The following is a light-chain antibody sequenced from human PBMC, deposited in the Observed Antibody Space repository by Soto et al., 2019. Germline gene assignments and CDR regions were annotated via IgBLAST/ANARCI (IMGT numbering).Light chain of an antibody. CDR2: AAS. V-gene: IGKV1-9*01. J-gene: IGKJ5*01. CDR1: QGISSY. CDR3: QQSYSTPIT. Sequence: DIQLTQSPSFLSASVGDRVTITCRASQGISSYLAWYQQKPGKAPKLLIYAASTLQSGVPSRFSGSGSGTELTITISSLQPEDFETYYCQQSYSTPITFGQGTRLEIK.